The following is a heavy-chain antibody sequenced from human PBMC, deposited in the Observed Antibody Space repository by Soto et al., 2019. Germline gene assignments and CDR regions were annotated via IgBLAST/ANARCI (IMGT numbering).Heavy chain of an antibody. J-gene: IGHJ6*03. CDR1: GFILSDCA. CDR3: ARDLSGGSNWYYNMDV. V-gene: IGHV3-48*01. Sequence: EVQLVESGGGLVQPGGSLRLSCATSGFILSDCAMNWVRQAPGKGLEWVSYISSSSSVIDYADSVKGRFTVSRDNARNSLYLKMNSRRAEETAVYYCARDLSGGSNWYYNMDVWGKGTTVTVSS. D-gene: IGHD7-27*01. CDR2: ISSSSSVI.